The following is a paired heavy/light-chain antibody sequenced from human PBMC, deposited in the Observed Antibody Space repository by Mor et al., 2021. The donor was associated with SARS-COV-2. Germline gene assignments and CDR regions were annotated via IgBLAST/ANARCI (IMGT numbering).Light chain of an antibody. CDR1: QNMSSY. J-gene: IGKJ1*01. CDR3: QQSYSTPWT. CDR2: AAS. Sequence: DIQMTQSPSSLSASVGDRVTITCRASQNMSSYLNWYQQKARKAPKLLIFAASSLQSGVPSRFRGSGAGTDFTLIISSLQPDDFATYYCQQSYSTPWTFGQGTKVEIK. V-gene: IGKV1-39*01.
Heavy chain of an antibody. D-gene: IGHD3-10*01. CDR1: GFTFNNAW. Sequence: EVQLVESGGGLVKPGGSLRLSCAASGFTFNNAWMSWVRQAPGKGLEWVGRIKSKADGGAIDYAAPVKGRFTISRDDSKKTLYLQMNRLKTEDTGVYYCTTGTGLLWFGEPLGRGYYYYALDGWGQGTTVTVSS. CDR2: IKSKADGGAI. J-gene: IGHJ6*02. V-gene: IGHV3-15*01. CDR3: TTGTGLLWFGEPLGRGYYYYALDG.